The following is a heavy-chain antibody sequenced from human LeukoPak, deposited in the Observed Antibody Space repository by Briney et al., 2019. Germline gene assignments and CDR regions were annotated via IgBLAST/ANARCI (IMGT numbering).Heavy chain of an antibody. D-gene: IGHD1-1*01. CDR1: GGTFSSYA. CDR3: AREGTEYYFDY. CDR2: IIPIFGTA. Sequence: ASVKVSCKASGGTFSSYAISWVRQAPGQGLEWMGRIIPIFGTANYAQKFQGRVTITTDESTSTAYMELSSPRSEDTAVYYCAREGTEYYFDYWGQGTLVTVSP. V-gene: IGHV1-69*05. J-gene: IGHJ4*02.